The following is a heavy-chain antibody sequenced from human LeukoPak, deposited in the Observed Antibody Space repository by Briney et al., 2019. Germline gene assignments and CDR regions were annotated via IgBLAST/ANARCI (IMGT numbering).Heavy chain of an antibody. CDR3: ARDRRVRYSSGWWDAFDI. V-gene: IGHV3-23*01. J-gene: IGHJ3*02. Sequence: PGGSLRLSCAASGFTFSSYAMSWVRQAPGKGLEWVSAISGSGGSTYYADSVKGRFTISRDNSKNTLYLQMNSLRAEDTAVYYCARDRRVRYSSGWWDAFDIWGQGTMVTVSS. D-gene: IGHD6-19*01. CDR1: GFTFSSYA. CDR2: ISGSGGST.